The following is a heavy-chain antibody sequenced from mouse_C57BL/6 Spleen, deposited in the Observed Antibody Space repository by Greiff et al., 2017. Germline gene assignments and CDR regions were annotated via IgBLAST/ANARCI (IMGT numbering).Heavy chain of an antibody. CDR3: ANCIITPVEDDSMEY. J-gene: IGHJ4*01. Sequence: EVQLVESGGGLVKPGGSLKLSCAASGFTFSDYGMHWVRQAPEQGLEWVAYISRGSSTIYYADTVKGRFTISRDNAKNTLYLQMTSLRSEDTAMYYCANCIITPVEDDSMEYWGQGTSVTVSS. CDR1: GFTFSDYG. V-gene: IGHV5-17*01. CDR2: ISRGSSTI. D-gene: IGHD1-1*01.